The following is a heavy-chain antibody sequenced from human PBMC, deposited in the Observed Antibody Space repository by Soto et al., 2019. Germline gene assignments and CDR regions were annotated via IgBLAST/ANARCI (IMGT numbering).Heavy chain of an antibody. Sequence: GSLRLSCPASGITLSDFWMHWVRQAPGKGLVWVARINNDGRGTSYADFAKGRFTISKDDAKNTLYLQMNSLRADDTSLYYCTTTFEYWGRGTLVTVSS. CDR1: GITLSDFW. CDR3: TTTFEY. V-gene: IGHV3-74*01. CDR2: INNDGRGT. J-gene: IGHJ4*02.